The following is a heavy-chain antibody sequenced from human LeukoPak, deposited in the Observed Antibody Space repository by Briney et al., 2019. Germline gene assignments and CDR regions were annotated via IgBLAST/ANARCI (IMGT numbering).Heavy chain of an antibody. CDR3: ARAAHYSSSWEPGYFHY. V-gene: IGHV3-11*03. CDR2: ITSSSSYT. CDR1: GFTFSDYY. D-gene: IGHD6-13*01. Sequence: KSGGCLRLSCAASGFTFSDYYMTWIRQAPGKGLEWVSYITSSSSYTNYADSVKGRFTISRDNAKNSLYLQMSNLRAEDTAVYYCARAAHYSSSWEPGYFHYWGQGTLVTVSS. J-gene: IGHJ1*01.